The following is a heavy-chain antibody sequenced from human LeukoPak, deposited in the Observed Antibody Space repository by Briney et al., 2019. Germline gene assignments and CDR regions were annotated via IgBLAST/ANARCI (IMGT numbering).Heavy chain of an antibody. J-gene: IGHJ5*02. CDR3: ARARYDKSWFDP. Sequence: SETLSLTCTVSGGSISSYYWSWIRQPAGKGLKWIGRIYTSGSTNYNPSLKSRVTMSVDTSKNQFSLKLSSVTAADTAVYYRARARYDKSWFDPWGQGTLVTVSS. V-gene: IGHV4-4*07. D-gene: IGHD3-9*01. CDR2: IYTSGST. CDR1: GGSISSYY.